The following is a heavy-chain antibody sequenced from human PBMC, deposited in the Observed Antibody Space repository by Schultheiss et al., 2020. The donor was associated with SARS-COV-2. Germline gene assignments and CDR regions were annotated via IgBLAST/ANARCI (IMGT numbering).Heavy chain of an antibody. D-gene: IGHD3-22*01. CDR3: ARASHDSSGYYYTFIDY. V-gene: IGHV4-59*01. CDR1: GGSISSYF. CDR2: IHNSGNN. Sequence: SETLSLTCTVSGGSISSYFWSWIRQPPGKGLEWIGYIHNSGNNNYNPSLKSRVTISVDTSKNQFSLKLSCVTAADTAVYYCARASHDSSGYYYTFIDYWGQGTLVTVSS. J-gene: IGHJ4*02.